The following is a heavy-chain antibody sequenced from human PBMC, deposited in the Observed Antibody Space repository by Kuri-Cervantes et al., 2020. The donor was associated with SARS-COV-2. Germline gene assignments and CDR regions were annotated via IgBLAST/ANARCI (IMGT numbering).Heavy chain of an antibody. CDR2: ISAYNGNT. CDR3: AREGYYDSSGYFGDYVRMDV. J-gene: IGHJ6*02. V-gene: IGHV1-18*01. Sequence: ASVKVSCKASGYTFTCYGISWVRQAPGQGLEWMGWISAYNGNTNYAQKLQGRVTMTTDTSTSTAYMELRSLRSDDTAVYYCAREGYYDSSGYFGDYVRMDVWGQGTTVTVSS. D-gene: IGHD3-22*01. CDR1: GYTFTCYG.